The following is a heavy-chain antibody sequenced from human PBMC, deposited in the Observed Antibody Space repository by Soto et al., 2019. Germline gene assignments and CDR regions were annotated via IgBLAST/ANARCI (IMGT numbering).Heavy chain of an antibody. D-gene: IGHD3-9*01. Sequence: SGPTLVNPTQTLTLTCTFSGFSLSTSGMRVSWIRQPPGKALEWLARIDWDDDKFYSTSLKTRLTISKDTSKNQVVLTMTNMDPVDTATYYCARXSYYDILTGYQWYWFDPWGQGTLVTVSS. CDR3: ARXSYYDILTGYQWYWFDP. CDR1: GFSLSTSGMR. J-gene: IGHJ5*02. CDR2: IDWDDDK. V-gene: IGHV2-70*04.